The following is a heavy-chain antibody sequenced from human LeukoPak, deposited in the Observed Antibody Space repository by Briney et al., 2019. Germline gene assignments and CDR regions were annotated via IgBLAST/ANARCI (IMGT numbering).Heavy chain of an antibody. Sequence: SETLSLTCPVSGGSLSSYYWSWIRQPPGKGLEWIGYIYYSGSTNYNPSLKSRVTISVDTSKNQFSLKLSPVTAADTAVYYCARGGDGLAYCGGDCYSAVDWGQGTLVTVSS. J-gene: IGHJ4*02. V-gene: IGHV4-59*01. CDR1: GGSLSSYY. CDR3: ARGGDGLAYCGGDCYSAVD. D-gene: IGHD2-21*02. CDR2: IYYSGST.